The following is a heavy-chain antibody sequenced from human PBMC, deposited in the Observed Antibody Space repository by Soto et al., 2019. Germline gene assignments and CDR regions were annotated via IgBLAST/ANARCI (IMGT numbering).Heavy chain of an antibody. CDR2: IWYDGSNK. CDR1: GFTFSSYG. J-gene: IGHJ4*02. CDR3: ARDGYCSGGSCYSVPVFDY. V-gene: IGHV3-33*01. Sequence: HPGGSLRLSCAASGFTFSSYGMHWVRQAPGKGLEWVAVIWYDGSNKYYADSVKGRFTISRDNSKNTLYLQMNSLRAEDTAVHYCARDGYCSGGSCYSVPVFDYWGQGT. D-gene: IGHD2-15*01.